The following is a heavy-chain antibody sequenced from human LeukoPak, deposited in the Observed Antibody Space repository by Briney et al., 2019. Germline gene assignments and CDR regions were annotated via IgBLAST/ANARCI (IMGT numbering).Heavy chain of an antibody. D-gene: IGHD3-3*01. J-gene: IGHJ4*02. CDR1: GYTFTSYG. CDR3: ARTYDFWTGYYFDY. V-gene: IGHV1-18*01. CDR2: ISAYNGNT. Sequence: ASVKVSCKASGYTFTSYGISWVRQAPGQGLEWMGWISAYNGNTNYAQKLQGRVTMTTDTSTSTAYMELRSLRSEDTAVYYCARTYDFWTGYYFDYWGQGTLVTVSS.